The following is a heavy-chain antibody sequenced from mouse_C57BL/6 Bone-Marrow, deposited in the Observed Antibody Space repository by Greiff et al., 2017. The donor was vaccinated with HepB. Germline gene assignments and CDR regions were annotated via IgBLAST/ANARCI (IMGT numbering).Heavy chain of an antibody. D-gene: IGHD2-4*01. J-gene: IGHJ3*01. Sequence: EVKLVESGGGLVKPGGSLKLSCAASGFTFSIYAMSWVRQTPEKRLEWVATISDGGSYTYYPDNVKGRFTISRDNAKNNLYLQMSHLKSEDTAMYYCARDSLYDYDGFAYWGQGTLVTVSA. V-gene: IGHV5-4*01. CDR1: GFTFSIYA. CDR3: ARDSLYDYDGFAY. CDR2: ISDGGSYT.